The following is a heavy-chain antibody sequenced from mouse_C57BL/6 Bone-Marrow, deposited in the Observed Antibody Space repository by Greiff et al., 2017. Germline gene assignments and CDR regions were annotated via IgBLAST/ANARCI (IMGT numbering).Heavy chain of an antibody. J-gene: IGHJ3*01. CDR2: ISDGGSYT. D-gene: IGHD3-2*02. V-gene: IGHV5-4*01. CDR3: ARVPPLAAQAETWFAY. CDR1: GFTFSSYA. Sequence: EVQLVESGGGLVKPGGSLKLSCAASGFTFSSYAMSWVHQTPEKRLEWVATISDGGSYTYYQDNVKSRFTITRDNAKNNLYLQRSDLKSEDTAMYYCARVPPLAAQAETWFAYWGQGTLVTVSA.